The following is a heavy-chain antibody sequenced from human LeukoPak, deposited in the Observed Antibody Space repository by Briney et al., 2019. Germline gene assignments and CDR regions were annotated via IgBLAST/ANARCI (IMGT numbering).Heavy chain of an antibody. CDR2: INPNSGGT. CDR1: GYTFTSYY. V-gene: IGHV1-2*02. CDR3: AREGLTMVRGVIITTPLDY. J-gene: IGHJ4*02. D-gene: IGHD3-10*01. Sequence: ASVKVSCKASGYTFTSYYMHWVRQAPGQGLEWMGWINPNSGGTNYAQKFQGRVTMTRDTSISTAYMELSRLRSDDTAVYYCAREGLTMVRGVIITTPLDYWGQGTLVTVSS.